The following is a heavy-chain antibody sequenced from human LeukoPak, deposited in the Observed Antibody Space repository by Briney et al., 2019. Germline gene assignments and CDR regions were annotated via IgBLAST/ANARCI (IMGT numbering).Heavy chain of an antibody. V-gene: IGHV1-69*13. Sequence: ASVKVSCKASGYTFTSYGISWVRQAPGQGLEWMGGIIPIVGTANYAQKFQGRVTITADESTSTAYMELSSLRSEDTAVYYCARDGVGDFGAFDIWGQGTMVTVSS. CDR2: IIPIVGTA. CDR3: ARDGVGDFGAFDI. CDR1: GYTFTSYG. D-gene: IGHD3-10*01. J-gene: IGHJ3*02.